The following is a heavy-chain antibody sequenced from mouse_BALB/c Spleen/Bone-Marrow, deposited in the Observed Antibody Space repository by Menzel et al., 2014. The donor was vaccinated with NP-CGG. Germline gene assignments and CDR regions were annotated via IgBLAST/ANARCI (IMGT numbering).Heavy chain of an antibody. Sequence: VQLQQSGAEPMQPGASVKISCTATGYTFSSYWIEWVKQRPGHGLEWIGEILPGSGSTNYNEKFKGKSTFTADTSSNTAYMQLSRLTSEDSAVYYCARELGDYWGQATPATVSA. V-gene: IGHV1-9*01. CDR2: ILPGSGST. CDR3: ARELGDY. CDR1: GYTFSSYW. J-gene: IGHJ3*01.